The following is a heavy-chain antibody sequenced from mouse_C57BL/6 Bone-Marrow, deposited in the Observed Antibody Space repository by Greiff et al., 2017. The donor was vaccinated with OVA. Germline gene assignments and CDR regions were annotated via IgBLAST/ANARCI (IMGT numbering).Heavy chain of an antibody. D-gene: IGHD1-1*01. V-gene: IGHV1-64*01. J-gene: IGHJ2*01. CDR1: GYTFTSYW. CDR3: ARWGYYGSSYHFDY. Sequence: VQLQQSGAELVKPGASVKLSCKASGYTFTSYWMHWVKQRPGQGLEWIGMIHPNSGSTNYNEKFKSKATLTVDKSSSTAYMQLSSLTSEDSAVYYCARWGYYGSSYHFDYWGQGTTLTVSS. CDR2: IHPNSGST.